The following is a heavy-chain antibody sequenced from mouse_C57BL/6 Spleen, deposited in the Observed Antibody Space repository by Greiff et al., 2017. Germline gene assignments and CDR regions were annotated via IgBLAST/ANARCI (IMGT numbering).Heavy chain of an antibody. CDR3: ARSRDYGSSYEYAMDY. CDR1: GYTFTSYW. J-gene: IGHJ4*01. CDR2: IYPGSGST. D-gene: IGHD1-1*01. V-gene: IGHV1-55*01. Sequence: VQLQQPGAELVKPGASVKMSCKASGYTFTSYWITWVKQRPGQGLEWIGDIYPGSGSTNYNEKFKSKATLTVDTSSSTAYMQLSSLTSEDSAVYYCARSRDYGSSYEYAMDYWGQGTSVTVSS.